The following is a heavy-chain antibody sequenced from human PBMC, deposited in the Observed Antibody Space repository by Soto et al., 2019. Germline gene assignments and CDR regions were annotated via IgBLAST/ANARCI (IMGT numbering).Heavy chain of an antibody. J-gene: IGHJ4*02. V-gene: IGHV4-4*02. CDR1: SDSIAGENW. CDR2: VFHTGGT. CDR3: ARVFSSGSGWMYYFDF. Sequence: QVQLQESGPGLVKPSETLSLTCTVSSDSIAGENWWSWVRQPPGLGLEWIGEVFHTGGTNYNPSLKSRVTMEVDKSKNQFSLNLISATAAHTAVYYCARVFSSGSGWMYYFDFWGQGTLVSVSS. D-gene: IGHD6-19*01.